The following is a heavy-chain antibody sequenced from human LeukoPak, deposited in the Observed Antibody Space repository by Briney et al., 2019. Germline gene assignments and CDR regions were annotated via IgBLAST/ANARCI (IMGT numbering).Heavy chain of an antibody. D-gene: IGHD6-13*01. Sequence: ASVKVSCKASGYTFISYDINWVRQATGQGLEWMGWISAYNGNTNYAQKLQGRVTMTTDTSTSTAYMELRSLRSEDTAVYYCARVYSSSWYYFDYWGQGTLVTVSS. CDR1: GYTFISYD. J-gene: IGHJ4*02. V-gene: IGHV1-18*01. CDR3: ARVYSSSWYYFDY. CDR2: ISAYNGNT.